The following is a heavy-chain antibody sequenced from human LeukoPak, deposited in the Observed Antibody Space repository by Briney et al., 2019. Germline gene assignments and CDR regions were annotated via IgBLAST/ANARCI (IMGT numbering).Heavy chain of an antibody. CDR3: ARGSGRNGWFDP. V-gene: IGHV3-74*01. Sequence: GGSLRLSCAASGFTYSSYSMNWVRQAPGKELMWVSHINVGGSTTSYADSVKGRFTISSDNAKNTLYLQMNSLRANDTAVYYCARGSGRNGWFDPWGQGTLVTVSS. CDR2: INVGGSTT. D-gene: IGHD2-8*01. J-gene: IGHJ5*02. CDR1: GFTYSSYS.